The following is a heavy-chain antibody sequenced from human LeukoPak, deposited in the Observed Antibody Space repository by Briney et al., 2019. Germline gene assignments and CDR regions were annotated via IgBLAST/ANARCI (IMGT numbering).Heavy chain of an antibody. CDR2: IYYSGST. J-gene: IGHJ4*02. CDR3: ARAEPDYYGSGSYAPFDY. V-gene: IGHV4-59*01. CDR1: GGSISSYY. D-gene: IGHD3-10*01. Sequence: SETLSLTCTVSGGSISSYYWSWIRQPPGKGLEWIGYIYYSGSTNYNPSLKSRVTISVDTSKNQFSLKLSSVTAADTAVYYCARAEPDYYGSGSYAPFDYWGQGTLVTVSS.